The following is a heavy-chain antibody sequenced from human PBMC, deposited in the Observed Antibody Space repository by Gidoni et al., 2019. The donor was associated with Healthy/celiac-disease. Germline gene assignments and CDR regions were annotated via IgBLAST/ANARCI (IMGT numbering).Heavy chain of an antibody. CDR2: ISWNSGSI. J-gene: IGHJ4*02. Sequence: EVQLVESGRGLVQPGRSLRLSCAASGFTFDDYAMHWVRQAPGKGLEWVSGISWNSGSIGYADSVKGRFTISRDNAKNSLYLQMNSLRAEDTALYYCAKSAASSSWYGGPYYFDYWGQGTLVTVSS. CDR3: AKSAASSSWYGGPYYFDY. D-gene: IGHD6-13*01. CDR1: GFTFDDYA. V-gene: IGHV3-9*01.